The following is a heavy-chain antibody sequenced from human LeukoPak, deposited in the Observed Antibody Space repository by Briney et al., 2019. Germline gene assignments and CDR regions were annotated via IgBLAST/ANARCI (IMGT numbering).Heavy chain of an antibody. Sequence: GGSLRLSCAASGFSFGGYWMSWIRQAPGKGLEWVASMKEDGSEIHHVDSVKGRFIISRDNAKNLLYLQMNTLRAEDTAVYYCARGGYSRHDYWGQGILVTVSS. J-gene: IGHJ4*02. CDR1: GFSFGGYW. CDR3: ARGGYSRHDY. V-gene: IGHV3-7*03. CDR2: MKEDGSEI. D-gene: IGHD5-12*01.